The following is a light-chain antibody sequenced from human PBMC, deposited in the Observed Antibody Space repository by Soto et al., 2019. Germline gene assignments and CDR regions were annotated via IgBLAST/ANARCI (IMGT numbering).Light chain of an antibody. CDR2: AAS. J-gene: IGKJ4*01. CDR1: QSINSY. Sequence: DIQMTQSPSSLSASVGDRVTITCRASQSINSYLNWYQQKPGKAPKLLIYAASSLQSGVPSRFSGSGSGTDFTLTINSLQPEDFATYYCQQYDNLPLTFGGGTKVEIK. CDR3: QQYDNLPLT. V-gene: IGKV1-39*01.